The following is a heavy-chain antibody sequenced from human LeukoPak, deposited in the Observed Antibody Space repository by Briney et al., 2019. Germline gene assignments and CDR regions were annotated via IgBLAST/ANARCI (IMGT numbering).Heavy chain of an antibody. CDR1: GFTFSSYA. CDR3: AKMPCGGDCYTFDY. J-gene: IGHJ4*02. Sequence: GGSLRLSCAASGFTFSSYAMHWVRQAPGKGLEWVAVISYDGSNKYYADSVKGRFTISRDNSKNTLYLQMNSLRAEDTAVYYCAKMPCGGDCYTFDYWGQGTLVTVSS. V-gene: IGHV3-30-3*02. D-gene: IGHD2-21*02. CDR2: ISYDGSNK.